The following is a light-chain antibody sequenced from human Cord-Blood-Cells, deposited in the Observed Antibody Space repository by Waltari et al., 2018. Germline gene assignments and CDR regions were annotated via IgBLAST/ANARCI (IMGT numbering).Light chain of an antibody. J-gene: IGKJ4*01. CDR1: QSISSY. CDR2: AAS. V-gene: IGKV1-39*01. Sequence: DIALTQSPSSLSASVGDRVTITYRASQSISSYLNWYQQNPGQAPKLLIYAASSLQSGVPSSVSGSGSETDCTLTSSTLQPDNFATYYCQQSYSTLPFGGGTTVEIK. CDR3: QQSYSTLP.